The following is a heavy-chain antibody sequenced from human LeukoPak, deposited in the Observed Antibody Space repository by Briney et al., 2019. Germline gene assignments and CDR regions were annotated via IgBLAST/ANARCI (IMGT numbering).Heavy chain of an antibody. CDR1: GGSISSGGYY. J-gene: IGHJ4*02. V-gene: IGHV4-39*01. CDR2: IYYSGST. CDR3: ARAEHYYDNSGPRFNFDN. Sequence: SETLSLTCTVSGGSISSGGYYWGWIRQPPGKGLEWIGSIYYSGSTYYNPSLKSRVTISVDTSKNQFSLKLTSVTAADAAVYYCARAEHYYDNSGPRFNFDNWGQGTLVTVSS. D-gene: IGHD3-22*01.